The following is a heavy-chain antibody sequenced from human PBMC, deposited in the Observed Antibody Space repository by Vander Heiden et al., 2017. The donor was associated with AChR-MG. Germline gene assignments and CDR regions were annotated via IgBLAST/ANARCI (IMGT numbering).Heavy chain of an antibody. V-gene: IGHV3-30*18. CDR1: GFTFSSYG. CDR3: ANYGWFGESTSNLDY. Sequence: QVQLVESGGGVVQPGRSLRLSCAASGFTFSSYGMHWVRQAPGKGLEWVAVISYDGSNKYYADSVKGRFTISRDNSKNTLYLQMNSLRAEDTAVYYCANYGWFGESTSNLDYWGQGTLVTVSS. J-gene: IGHJ4*02. D-gene: IGHD3-10*01. CDR2: ISYDGSNK.